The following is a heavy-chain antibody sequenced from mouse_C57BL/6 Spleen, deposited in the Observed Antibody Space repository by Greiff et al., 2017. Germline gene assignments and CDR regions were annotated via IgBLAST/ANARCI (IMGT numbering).Heavy chain of an antibody. CDR1: GFSLTSYG. V-gene: IGHV2-2*01. Sequence: QVQLQQSGPGLVQPSQCLSITCTASGFSLTSYGVHWVRQSPGKGLEWLGVIWSGGSTDYNAAFVSRLSISKDNSKSQVFFKMNSLQADDTAVYYCARKQDYDGNAMDDWGQGTSVTVS. CDR2: IWSGGST. J-gene: IGHJ4*01. CDR3: ARKQDYDGNAMDD. D-gene: IGHD1-1*01.